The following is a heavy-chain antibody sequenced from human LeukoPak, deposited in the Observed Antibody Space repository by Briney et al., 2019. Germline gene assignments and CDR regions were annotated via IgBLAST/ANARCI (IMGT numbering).Heavy chain of an antibody. V-gene: IGHV3-43*02. D-gene: IGHD2-2*02. J-gene: IGHJ5*02. CDR3: TKDKLGNRYCSGSRCYSNWFDP. CDR2: ISEEGVFT. CDR1: GFIFDDYA. Sequence: PGGSLRLSCAASGFIFDDYAMHWVRQAPGEGLEWVALISEEGVFTYYADSVKGRFTISRDNSKNSLSLQMNDRRTEDTALYYCTKDKLGNRYCSGSRCYSNWFDPWGQGTLVIVSS.